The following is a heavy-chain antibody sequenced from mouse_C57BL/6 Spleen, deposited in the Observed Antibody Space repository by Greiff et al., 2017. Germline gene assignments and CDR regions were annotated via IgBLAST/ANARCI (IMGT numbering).Heavy chain of an antibody. D-gene: IGHD2-3*01. Sequence: QVHVKQSGAELVRPGASVTLSCKASGYTFTDYEMHWVKQTPVHGLEWIGAIDPETGGTAYNQKFKGKAILTADKSSSTAYMELRSLTSEDSAVYYCTRSDGYLYYYAMDYWGQGTSVTVSS. CDR3: TRSDGYLYYYAMDY. J-gene: IGHJ4*01. V-gene: IGHV1-15*01. CDR2: IDPETGGT. CDR1: GYTFTDYE.